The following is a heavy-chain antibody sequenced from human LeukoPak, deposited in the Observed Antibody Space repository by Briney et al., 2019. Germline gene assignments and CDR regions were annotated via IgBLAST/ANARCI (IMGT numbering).Heavy chain of an antibody. J-gene: IGHJ3*02. CDR1: GYSFTGYY. V-gene: IGHV1-2*06. D-gene: IGHD5-18*01. CDR2: INTNTGGT. Sequence: ASVKVSCKTSGYSFTGYYMHWVRQAPGQGLEWMGRINTNTGGTNYAQRFQGRVTVTRDTPISTAYVDLSRLRSDDTAVYYCARDLGYNCGYAFDIWGQGTMVTVSS. CDR3: ARDLGYNCGYAFDI.